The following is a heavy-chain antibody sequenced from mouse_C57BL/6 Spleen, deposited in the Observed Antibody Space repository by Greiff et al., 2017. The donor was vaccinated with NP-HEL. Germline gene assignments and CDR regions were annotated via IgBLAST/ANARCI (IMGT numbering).Heavy chain of an antibody. CDR3: ARRDYDYDENYAMDY. J-gene: IGHJ4*01. CDR2: IYPRSGNT. Sequence: QVQLQQSGAELARPGASVKLSCKASGYTFTSYGISWVKQRTGQGLEWIGEIYPRSGNTYYNEKFKGQATLTADKSSSTAYMELRSLTSEDSAVYFCARRDYDYDENYAMDYWGQGTSVTVSS. D-gene: IGHD2-4*01. V-gene: IGHV1-81*01. CDR1: GYTFTSYG.